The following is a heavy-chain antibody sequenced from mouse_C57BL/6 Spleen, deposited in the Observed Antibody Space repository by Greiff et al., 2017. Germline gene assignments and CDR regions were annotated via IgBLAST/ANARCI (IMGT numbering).Heavy chain of an antibody. CDR2: ISYDGSN. V-gene: IGHV3-6*01. CDR3: ARVPLITTAFDY. Sequence: EVKLMESGPGLVKPSQSLSLTCSVTGYSITSGYYWNWIRQFPGNKLEWMGYISYDGSNNYNPSLKNRISITRDTSKNQFFLKLNSVTTEDTATYYCARVPLITTAFDYWGQGTTLTVSS. CDR1: GYSITSGYY. D-gene: IGHD1-2*01. J-gene: IGHJ2*01.